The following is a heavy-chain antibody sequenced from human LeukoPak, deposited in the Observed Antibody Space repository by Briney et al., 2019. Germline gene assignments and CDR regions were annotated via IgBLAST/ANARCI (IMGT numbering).Heavy chain of an antibody. CDR2: INPNSGGT. Sequence: ASVKVSCKASGYTFTGYYMHWVRQAPGQGLEWMGWINPNSGGTKYAQKFQGRVTMTRDTSISTTYMELSRLRSDDTAVYYCARDPWATYSDYDSSYWGQGTLVTVSS. V-gene: IGHV1-2*02. CDR3: ARDPWATYSDYDSSY. D-gene: IGHD5-12*01. J-gene: IGHJ4*02. CDR1: GYTFTGYY.